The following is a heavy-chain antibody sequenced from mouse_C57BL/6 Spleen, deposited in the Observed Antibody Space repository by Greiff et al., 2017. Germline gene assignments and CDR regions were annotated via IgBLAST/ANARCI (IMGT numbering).Heavy chain of an antibody. J-gene: IGHJ1*03. CDR3: ARSRDGSCYFDV. D-gene: IGHD1-1*01. V-gene: IGHV1-39*01. CDR1: GYSFTDYN. CDR2: INPNYGTT. Sequence: VQLQQSGPELVKPGASVKISCKASGYSFTDYNMNWVKQSHGTSLEWIGVINPNYGTTSSNQKFKGKATLTVDQSSSTPYMLLNSMTSEDSAVYYCARSRDGSCYFDVWGTGTTVTVSS.